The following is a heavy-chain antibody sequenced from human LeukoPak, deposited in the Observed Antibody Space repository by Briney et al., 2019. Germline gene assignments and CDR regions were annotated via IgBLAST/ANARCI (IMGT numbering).Heavy chain of an antibody. Sequence: GGSLRLSCAASGFTFSSYAMSWVRQAPGKGLEWVSAISGSGGSTYSADSVKGRFTISRDNYKNTLYLQMNSMRAEDTAVYYCAKVPIPAAIFHWFDPWGQGTLVTVSS. D-gene: IGHD2-2*02. CDR2: ISGSGGST. CDR1: GFTFSSYA. CDR3: AKVPIPAAIFHWFDP. J-gene: IGHJ5*02. V-gene: IGHV3-23*01.